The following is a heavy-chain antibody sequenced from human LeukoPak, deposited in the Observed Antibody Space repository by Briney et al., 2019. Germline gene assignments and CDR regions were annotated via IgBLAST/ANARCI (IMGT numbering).Heavy chain of an antibody. CDR2: IIPILGIA. D-gene: IGHD3-22*01. V-gene: IGHV1-69*04. CDR3: ARSPAYYYDSSGYYPIDY. CDR1: GGTFSSYA. Sequence: GASVKVSCKASGGTFSSYAISWVRQAPGQGLEWMGRIIPILGIANYAQKFQGRVTITADKSTSTAYMELSSLRSEDTAVYYCARSPAYYYDSSGYYPIDYWGQGTLVTVSS. J-gene: IGHJ4*02.